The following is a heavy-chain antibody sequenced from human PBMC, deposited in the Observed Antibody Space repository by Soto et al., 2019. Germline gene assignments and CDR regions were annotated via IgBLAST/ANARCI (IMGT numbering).Heavy chain of an antibody. V-gene: IGHV3-23*01. CDR3: AKLPGVMWSYHAFDY. CDR1: GFTFSSYA. CDR2: ISGSGGST. D-gene: IGHD1-26*01. Sequence: PGGSLRLSCAASGFTFSSYAMSWVRQAPGKGLEWVSAISGSGGSTYYADSVKGRFTISRDNSKNTLYLQMNSLRAEDTAVYYCAKLPGVMWSYHAFDYWGQGTLVTVSS. J-gene: IGHJ4*02.